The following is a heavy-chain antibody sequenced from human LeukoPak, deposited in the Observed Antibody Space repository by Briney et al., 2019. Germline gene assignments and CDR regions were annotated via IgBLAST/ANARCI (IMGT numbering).Heavy chain of an antibody. CDR1: GGSISSGGYY. Sequence: SQTLSLTCTVSGGSISSGGYYWSWIRQPAGKGLEWVGRISTSGSTNYNPSLKSRLTISVDKSKNQFSLKLNSVTAADTAVYYCASSYGAANWYLDLWGRGTLVTVSS. CDR3: ASSYGAANWYLDL. J-gene: IGHJ2*01. CDR2: ISTSGST. V-gene: IGHV4-61*02. D-gene: IGHD4-17*01.